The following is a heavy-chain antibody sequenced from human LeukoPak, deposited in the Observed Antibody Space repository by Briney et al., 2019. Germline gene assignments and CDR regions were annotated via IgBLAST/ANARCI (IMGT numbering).Heavy chain of an antibody. CDR2: IYPGDSDT. CDR1: GYSFSTYW. Sequence: GEPLKISCKGSGYSFSTYWIGWVRQMPGKGLEWMGVIYPGDSDTRYSPPFQGLVTISADKSIGAAYLQWSSLKVSDTAMYYCAKLRGNYAPHQWGQGTLVTVSS. CDR3: AKLRGNYAPHQ. V-gene: IGHV5-51*01. J-gene: IGHJ4*02. D-gene: IGHD5-24*01.